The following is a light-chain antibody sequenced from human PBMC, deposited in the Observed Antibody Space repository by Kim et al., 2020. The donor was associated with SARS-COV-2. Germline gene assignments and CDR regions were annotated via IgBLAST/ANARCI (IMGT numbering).Light chain of an antibody. CDR2: GKN. CDR1: SLRGYY. J-gene: IGLJ2*01. V-gene: IGLV3-19*01. Sequence: AVGQTVRITCHGDSLRGYYASWYQQKPGQAPVLVIYGKNNRPSGIPDRFSGSSSGNTASLTITGAQAEDEADYYCNSRDSSGSHVVFGGGTKLTVL. CDR3: NSRDSSGSHVV.